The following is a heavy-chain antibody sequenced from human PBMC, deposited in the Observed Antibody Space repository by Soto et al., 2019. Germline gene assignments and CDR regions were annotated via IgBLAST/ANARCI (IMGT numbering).Heavy chain of an antibody. J-gene: IGHJ1*01. D-gene: IGHD3-9*01. CDR2: IYWDDDK. CDR3: AHRLARGATGLYFQH. Sequence: KESGPTLVKPTRTLTLTCTFSGLSLSASGVAVGWIRQPPGEALEWLALIYWDDDKRYSPSLKNRLTITKDTSKNQVVLTMTNMDPVDTATYYCAHRLARGATGLYFQHWGQGTPVTVSS. V-gene: IGHV2-5*02. CDR1: GLSLSASGVA.